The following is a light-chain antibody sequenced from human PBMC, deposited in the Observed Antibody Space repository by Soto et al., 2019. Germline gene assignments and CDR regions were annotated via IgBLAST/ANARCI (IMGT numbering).Light chain of an antibody. J-gene: IGKJ1*01. Sequence: DIQITQSRSFLSASVGARITMTCRVSQSLNRWLAWYQQKPGEAPKLLIYDASALPRGVPSRFSGSGSGTKFTLTIASLQIDDFATYYCLQYETFSGRFGPGTKV. CDR2: DAS. CDR1: QSLNRW. V-gene: IGKV1-5*01. CDR3: LQYETFSGR.